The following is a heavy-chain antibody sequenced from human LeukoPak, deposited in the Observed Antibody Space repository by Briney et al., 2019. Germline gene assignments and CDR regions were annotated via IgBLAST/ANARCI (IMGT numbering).Heavy chain of an antibody. V-gene: IGHV4-30-4*08. CDR3: ARTVAPAATYYYYYYMDV. CDR2: IYYSGST. CDR1: GGSISSGDYY. J-gene: IGHJ6*03. Sequence: PSQTLSLTCTVSGGSISSGDYYWSWIRQPPGKGLEWIGYIYYSGSTYYNPSLKSRVTISVDTSKNQFSLKLSSVTAADTAVYYCARTVAPAATYYYYYYMDVWGKGTTVTVSS. D-gene: IGHD2-2*01.